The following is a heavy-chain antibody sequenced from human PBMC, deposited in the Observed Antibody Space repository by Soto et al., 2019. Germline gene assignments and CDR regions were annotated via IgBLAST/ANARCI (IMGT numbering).Heavy chain of an antibody. J-gene: IGHJ4*02. V-gene: IGHV2-5*02. D-gene: IGHD3-10*02. CDR3: ARHQFVLSSDWFPKVFDY. Sequence: SCPTLGNPTQTLTLTCTFSGFSLNTGGVGVGWIRQSPGKALEWLAHIYWDGDKRYRPFLEPRLTNTKDASKNQVGLTMTKMARAENATYYCARHQFVLSSDWFPKVFDYWGKGIKVTV. CDR2: IYWDGDK. CDR1: GFSLNTGGVG.